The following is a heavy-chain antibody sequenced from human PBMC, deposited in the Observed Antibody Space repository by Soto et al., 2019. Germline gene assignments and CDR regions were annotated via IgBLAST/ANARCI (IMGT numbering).Heavy chain of an antibody. J-gene: IGHJ4*02. CDR3: AKGGGSARDFDY. D-gene: IGHD1-26*01. Sequence: GGSLRLSCTGSGFTFGNYGMHWVRQAPGKGLEWVASTSYDGNNKYYADSLKGRFTISRDNPKKMVYLQMTSLGPEDTAVYYCAKGGGSARDFDYWGQGALVTVSS. CDR2: TSYDGNNK. V-gene: IGHV3-30*18. CDR1: GFTFGNYG.